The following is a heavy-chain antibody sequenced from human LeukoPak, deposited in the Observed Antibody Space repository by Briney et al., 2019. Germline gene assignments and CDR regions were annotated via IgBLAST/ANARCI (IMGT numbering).Heavy chain of an antibody. CDR3: ARNGTYPFDS. J-gene: IGHJ4*02. CDR2: IYHSGST. Sequence: PSEALSLTCVVSGYSLTSDCYWGWIRQSPGKGLEWIGSIYHSGSTSYNPSLKSRVTISVDRSKNHFSLKLTSVTAADSGGYYCARNGTYPFDSGGQGTLVTVSS. D-gene: IGHD1-26*01. CDR1: GYSLTSDCY. V-gene: IGHV4-38-2*01.